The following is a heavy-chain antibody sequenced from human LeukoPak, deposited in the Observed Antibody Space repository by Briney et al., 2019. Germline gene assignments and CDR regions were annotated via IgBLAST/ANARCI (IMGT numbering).Heavy chain of an antibody. J-gene: IGHJ6*02. V-gene: IGHV4-59*08. CDR2: IYYSGST. Sequence: SETLSLTCTVSGGSISSYYWSWIRQPPGKGLEWIGYIYYSGSTNYNPSLKSRATISVDTSKNQFSLKLSSVTAADTAVYYCARLLSGLMVRGVYYGMDVWGQGTTVTVSS. CDR1: GGSISSYY. D-gene: IGHD3-10*01. CDR3: ARLLSGLMVRGVYYGMDV.